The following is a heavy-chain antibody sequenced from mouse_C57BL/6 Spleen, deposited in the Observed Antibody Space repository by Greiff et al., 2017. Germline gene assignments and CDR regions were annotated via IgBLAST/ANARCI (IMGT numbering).Heavy chain of an antibody. CDR1: GFSLTSYG. V-gene: IGHV2-6*03. CDR3: ARDSDRDGYYEDYYAMGY. D-gene: IGHD2-3*01. CDR2: IWSDGST. J-gene: IGHJ4*01. Sequence: VKLVESGPGLVAPSQSLSITCTVSGFSLTSYGVHWVRQPPGKGLEWLVVIWSDGSTTYNSALKSRLSISKDNSKSQVFLKMNSLQTDDTAMYYWARDSDRDGYYEDYYAMGYWGQGTSVTVSS.